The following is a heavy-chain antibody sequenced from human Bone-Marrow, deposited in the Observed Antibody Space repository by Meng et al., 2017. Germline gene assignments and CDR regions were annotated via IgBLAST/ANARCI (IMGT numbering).Heavy chain of an antibody. CDR3: ARVGYCSGGSCYSEYYYYYGMDV. V-gene: IGHV1-8*01. D-gene: IGHD2-15*01. J-gene: IGHJ6*02. Sequence: ASVKVSCKASGYTFTSYDINWVRQATGQGLEWMGWMNPNSGNTGYAQKFQGRVTMTRNTSISTAYMELSSLRSDDTAVYYCARVGYCSGGSCYSEYYYYYGMDVWGQGTTVTVSS. CDR2: MNPNSGNT. CDR1: GYTFTSYD.